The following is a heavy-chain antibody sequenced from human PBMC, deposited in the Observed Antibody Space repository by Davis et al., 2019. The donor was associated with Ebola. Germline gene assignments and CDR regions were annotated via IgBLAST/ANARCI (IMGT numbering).Heavy chain of an antibody. CDR3: AKRGFMVQGVIDYYGMDV. CDR2: ISGSGGST. Sequence: GSLRLSCAASGFTFSSYAMSWVRQAPGKGLEWVSAISGSGGSTYYADSVKGRFTISRDNSKNTLYLQMNSLRAEDTAVYYCAKRGFMVQGVIDYYGMDVWGQGTTVTVSS. D-gene: IGHD3-10*01. CDR1: GFTFSSYA. J-gene: IGHJ6*02. V-gene: IGHV3-23*01.